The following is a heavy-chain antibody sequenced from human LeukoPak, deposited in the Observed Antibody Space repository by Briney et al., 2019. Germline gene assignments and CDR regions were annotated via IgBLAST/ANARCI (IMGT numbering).Heavy chain of an antibody. CDR3: ARGPIQLWIHNAMDV. Sequence: GGSLRLSCTGSGFTFGDHAMSWVRQAPGKGLEWVGFIRSKAYRGTTEYAASVKGRFTILRDDSASIAYLQMNSLRIEDTAVYYCARGPIQLWIHNAMDVWGQGTTVTVSS. D-gene: IGHD5-18*01. V-gene: IGHV3-49*04. J-gene: IGHJ6*02. CDR2: IRSKAYRGTT. CDR1: GFTFGDHA.